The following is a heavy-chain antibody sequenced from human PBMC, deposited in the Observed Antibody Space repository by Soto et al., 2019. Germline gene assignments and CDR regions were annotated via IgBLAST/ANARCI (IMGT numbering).Heavy chain of an antibody. CDR3: ARLGVYCSTTSCYGFYGMDV. Sequence: QLQLQESGPGLVKPSETLSLTCTVSGGSISSGPYSWGWIRQPPGEGLEWIGTFHYSENTYYNPSLSSRVIISLDTSKNQFALKVTSVTVADTAIYYGARLGVYCSTTSCYGFYGMDVWGQGTTVIVSS. D-gene: IGHD2-2*01. CDR1: GGSISSGPYS. J-gene: IGHJ6*02. V-gene: IGHV4-39*01. CDR2: FHYSENT.